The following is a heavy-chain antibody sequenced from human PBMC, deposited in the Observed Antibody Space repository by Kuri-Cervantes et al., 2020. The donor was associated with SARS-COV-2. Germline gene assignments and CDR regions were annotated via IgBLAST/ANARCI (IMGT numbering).Heavy chain of an antibody. Sequence: SVKVSCKASGDTFTYRFLHWVRQAPGQAHEWMGWITPFNGNTKYAQKFQDRVTITRDRSMNTAYMELSSLRSEDTAMYYCARSGPGAISREDGALDIWGRGTMVTVSS. CDR2: ITPFNGNT. CDR1: GDTFTYRF. J-gene: IGHJ3*02. CDR3: ARSGPGAISREDGALDI. V-gene: IGHV1-45*02. D-gene: IGHD4/OR15-4a*01.